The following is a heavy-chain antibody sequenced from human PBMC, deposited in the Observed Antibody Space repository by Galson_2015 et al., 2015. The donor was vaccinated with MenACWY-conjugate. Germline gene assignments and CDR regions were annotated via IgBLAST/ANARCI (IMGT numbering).Heavy chain of an antibody. J-gene: IGHJ4*02. CDR1: GYTFTTYA. Sequence: SVKVSCKASGYTFTTYAMHWVRQAPGQRLEWMGWINPANGNTKYSQSFQGRLTFTRDTSATTVYMQLSSLRSEDTAMFYCVREGMVVVPAFLRGGSFAYWGQGSLSTVPA. CDR3: VREGMVVVPAFLRGGSFAY. V-gene: IGHV1-3*01. CDR2: INPANGNT. D-gene: IGHD2-2*01.